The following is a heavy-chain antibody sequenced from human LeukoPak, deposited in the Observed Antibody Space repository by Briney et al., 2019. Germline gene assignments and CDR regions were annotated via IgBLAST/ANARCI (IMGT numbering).Heavy chain of an antibody. CDR1: GFSFNIYA. D-gene: IGHD3-9*01. Sequence: GGSLRLSCAASGFSFNIYAMSWVRQAPGKGLEWVAAIDRSGGSTFYADSVKGRFTISRDNAKNSLYLQMNCLRAEDTAVYYCAREYYDILSGPDPNWFDPWGRGTLVTVSS. CDR2: IDRSGGST. J-gene: IGHJ5*02. CDR3: AREYYDILSGPDPNWFDP. V-gene: IGHV3-23*01.